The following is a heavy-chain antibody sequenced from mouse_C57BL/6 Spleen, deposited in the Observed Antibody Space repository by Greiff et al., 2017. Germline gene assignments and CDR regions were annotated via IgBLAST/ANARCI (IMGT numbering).Heavy chain of an antibody. Sequence: VQLQESGAELVKPGASVKLSCKASGYTFTEYTIHWVKRRSGQGLEWIGWFYPGSGSIKYNEKFKDKATLTADKSSSTVYMELSRLTSDDSAVYICARHEDGLHSNYPFAYWGQGTLVTVSA. J-gene: IGHJ3*01. V-gene: IGHV1-62-2*01. D-gene: IGHD2-5*01. CDR2: FYPGSGSI. CDR1: GYTFTEYT. CDR3: ARHEDGLHSNYPFAY.